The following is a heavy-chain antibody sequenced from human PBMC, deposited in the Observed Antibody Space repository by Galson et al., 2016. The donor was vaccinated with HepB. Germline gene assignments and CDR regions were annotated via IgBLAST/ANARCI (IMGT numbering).Heavy chain of an antibody. J-gene: IGHJ4*02. CDR3: ARDIGDFWRGYSPHFDY. V-gene: IGHV3-33*01. Sequence: SLRLSCAASGFTFSSYGMHWVRQAPGKGLEWVAVIWYDGSNKYYADSVKGRFTISRDNFKNTLYLQMNSLRAEDTAVYYCARDIGDFWRGYSPHFDYWGQGTLVTVSS. D-gene: IGHD3-3*01. CDR2: IWYDGSNK. CDR1: GFTFSSYG.